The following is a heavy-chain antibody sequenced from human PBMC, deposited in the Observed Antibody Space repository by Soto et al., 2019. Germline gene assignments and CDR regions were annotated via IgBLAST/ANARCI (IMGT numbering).Heavy chain of an antibody. V-gene: IGHV4-34*01. CDR1: GGSFSGYY. J-gene: IGHJ4*02. Sequence: SETLSLTCAVYGGSFSGYYWSWIRQPPGKGLEWIGEINHSGSTNYNPSLKSRVTISVDTSKNQFSLKLSSVTAADTAVYYCARSKGSIAARHYFDYWGQGTLVTVSS. D-gene: IGHD6-6*01. CDR2: INHSGST. CDR3: ARSKGSIAARHYFDY.